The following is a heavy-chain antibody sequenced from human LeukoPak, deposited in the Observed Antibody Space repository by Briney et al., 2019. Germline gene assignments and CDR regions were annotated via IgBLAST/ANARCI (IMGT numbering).Heavy chain of an antibody. CDR3: ARARAVAGPFDY. J-gene: IGHJ4*02. CDR2: ISGSGGST. V-gene: IGHV3-23*01. Sequence: PGGSLRLSCAASGFTFSSYGKSWVRQAPGKGLEWVSIISGSGGSTYYADSVKGRFTISRDNAKNSLYLQMNSLRAEDTAVYYCARARAVAGPFDYWGQGTLVTVSS. D-gene: IGHD6-19*01. CDR1: GFTFSSYG.